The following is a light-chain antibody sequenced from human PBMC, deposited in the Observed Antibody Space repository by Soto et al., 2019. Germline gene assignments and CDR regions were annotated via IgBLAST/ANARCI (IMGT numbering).Light chain of an antibody. CDR2: DVN. Sequence: QSVLTQPRSVSGSPGQSVTISCTGTSSDVGGYNYVSWYQQHPGKAPKLMIYDVNKRPSGVPDRFSGSKSGNTASLTISGLQADDEADYYCAAWDDSLNAYVFGTGTKVTVL. J-gene: IGLJ1*01. CDR3: AAWDDSLNAYV. CDR1: SSDVGGYNY. V-gene: IGLV2-11*01.